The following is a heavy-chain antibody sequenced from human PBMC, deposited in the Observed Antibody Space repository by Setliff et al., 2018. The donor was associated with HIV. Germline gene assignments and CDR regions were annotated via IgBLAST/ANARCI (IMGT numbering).Heavy chain of an antibody. CDR1: GDSIVFDDSTRSYH. V-gene: IGHV4-39*07. D-gene: IGHD4-4*01. CDR3: ARVDPSYDYSNY. Sequence: SETLSLTCRLSGDSIVFDDSTRSYHCSWIRQPPGKGLEWIGSTPYRGRTNYNPSLRSRVTISVDTSKNQFSLKLSSVTAADTAVYYCARVDPSYDYSNYWGQGTLVTVSS. J-gene: IGHJ4*02. CDR2: TPYRGRT.